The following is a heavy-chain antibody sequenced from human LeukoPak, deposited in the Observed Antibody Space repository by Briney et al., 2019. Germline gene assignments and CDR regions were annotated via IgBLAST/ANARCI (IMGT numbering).Heavy chain of an antibody. D-gene: IGHD5-12*01. Sequence: TGGSLRLSCAASGFTFSSYAMSWVRQAPGKGLEWVSVISSSGGSTYYADSVKGRFTISRDNSKNTLYLQMNNLRAEDTAVYHCAKGRYSGYAYFDYWGQGALVTVSS. CDR3: AKGRYSGYAYFDY. CDR2: ISSSGGST. J-gene: IGHJ4*02. CDR1: GFTFSSYA. V-gene: IGHV3-23*01.